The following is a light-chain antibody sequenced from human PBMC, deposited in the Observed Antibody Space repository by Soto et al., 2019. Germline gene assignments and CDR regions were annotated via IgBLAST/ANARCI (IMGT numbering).Light chain of an antibody. V-gene: IGKV3-20*01. Sequence: EIVLTQSPGTLSLSPGERATLSCRASQSVSSSYLAWYQQKPGQAPRLLIYGASSRATGIPDRFSGSGSGTDLTLTISRLEPEDFAVYYCQQYGSSPGFTFGPGTKVDIK. CDR2: GAS. CDR3: QQYGSSPGFT. CDR1: QSVSSSY. J-gene: IGKJ3*01.